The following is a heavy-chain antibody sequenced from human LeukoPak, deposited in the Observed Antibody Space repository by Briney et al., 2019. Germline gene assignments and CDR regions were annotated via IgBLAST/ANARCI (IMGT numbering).Heavy chain of an antibody. D-gene: IGHD3-22*01. CDR1: GYTFTSYD. CDR3: ARTRPLRLLFKNYYHLDH. V-gene: IGHV1-8*03. CDR2: MNPNSGNT. J-gene: IGHJ4*02. Sequence: ASVKVSCKASGYTFTSYDINWVRQATGQGLEWMGWMNPNSGNTGYAQKFQGRVTITRNTSISTAYMELSSLRSEDTAAYYCARTRPLRLLFKNYYHLDHWGQGTLVTVSS.